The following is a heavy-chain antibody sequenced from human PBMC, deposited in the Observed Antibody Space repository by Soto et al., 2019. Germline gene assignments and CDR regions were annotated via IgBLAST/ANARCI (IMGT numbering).Heavy chain of an antibody. D-gene: IGHD1-26*01. CDR1: GGSLSDYY. CDR2: IHPSGST. J-gene: IGHJ6*02. CDR3: ARGRDEYKVGNV. Sequence: QVQLQQWGAGLLKPSETLSLTCAVSGGSLSDYYWPWIRQSPGKGLEWIGEIHPSGSTYYNPSLRSRVTIAVDTSKNQFSLKLTSLTAADTAIYCCARGRDEYKVGNVWGHGTTVTVSS. V-gene: IGHV4-34*01.